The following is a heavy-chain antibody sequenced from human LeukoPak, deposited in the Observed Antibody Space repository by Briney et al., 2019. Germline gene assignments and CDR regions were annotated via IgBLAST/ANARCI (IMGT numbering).Heavy chain of an antibody. Sequence: GASVKVSCKASGYTFTSYDINWVRQATGQGLGWMGWMNPNSGNTGYAQKFQGRVTMTRNTSISTAYMELSSLRSEDTAVYYCARGVTGTTSGWFDPWGQGTLVTVSS. D-gene: IGHD1-1*01. CDR3: ARGVTGTTSGWFDP. CDR2: MNPNSGNT. J-gene: IGHJ5*02. V-gene: IGHV1-8*01. CDR1: GYTFTSYD.